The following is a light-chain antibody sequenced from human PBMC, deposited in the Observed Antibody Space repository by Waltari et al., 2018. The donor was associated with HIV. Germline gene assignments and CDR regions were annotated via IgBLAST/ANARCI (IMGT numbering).Light chain of an antibody. CDR1: SRHVGGYNY. CDR2: DLS. CDR3: CSYAGSSTFL. V-gene: IGLV2-11*02. J-gene: IGLJ1*01. Sequence: QSALTPPRSVSGSSGQSVTLSCTGTSRHVGGYNYVPWYQQHPGKAPKLMIYDLSKRPSGVPDRFSGSKSGNTASLTISGLQAEDEADYYCCSYAGSSTFLFGTGTKVTVL.